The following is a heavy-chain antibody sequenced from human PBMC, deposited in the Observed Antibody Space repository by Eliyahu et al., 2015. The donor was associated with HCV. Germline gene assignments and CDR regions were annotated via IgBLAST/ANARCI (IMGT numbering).Heavy chain of an antibody. V-gene: IGHV1-46*01. J-gene: IGHJ5*02. CDR2: IIPSGGAT. D-gene: IGHD3-16*02. Sequence: QVQLVQSGAEVKKPGASVKVSCKASGYTFTNDYIHWMRQAPGQRLEWMGAIIPSGGATTYAQKFQGRVAMTRDTSTFTFYMELSSLRSEDTALYYCARGVISDSFTTWFDPWGQGTLVTVSS. CDR1: GYTFTNDY. CDR3: ARGVISDSFTTWFDP.